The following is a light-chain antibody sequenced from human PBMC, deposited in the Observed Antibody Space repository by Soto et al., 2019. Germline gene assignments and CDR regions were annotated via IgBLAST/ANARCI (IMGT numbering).Light chain of an antibody. CDR1: QSVSDNY. J-gene: IGKJ1*01. V-gene: IGKV3-20*01. Sequence: EIVLTQSPGTLSLSPGERATLSCRASQSVSDNYLAWYQRKPGQAPRLLIYGASSRASGIPDRFSGSGSGTDFTLTISRLEPEDFAVYYCRQYGFSLRTFGQGSKV. CDR3: RQYGFSLRT. CDR2: GAS.